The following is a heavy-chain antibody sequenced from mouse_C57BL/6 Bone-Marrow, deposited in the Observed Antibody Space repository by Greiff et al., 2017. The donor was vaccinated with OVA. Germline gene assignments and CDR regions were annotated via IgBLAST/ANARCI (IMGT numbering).Heavy chain of an antibody. V-gene: IGHV3-6*01. CDR3: ATVVDAMDY. Sequence: EVQVVESGPGLVKPSQSLTLTCSVTGYSITSAYYWNWIRQPPGNNLEWMGNISYDGSNNYNPSLKNQISITRDTSKNQFFLKLNSVTTEDTATYYCATVVDAMDYWGQGTSVTVSS. D-gene: IGHD1-1*01. J-gene: IGHJ4*01. CDR1: GYSITSAYY. CDR2: ISYDGSN.